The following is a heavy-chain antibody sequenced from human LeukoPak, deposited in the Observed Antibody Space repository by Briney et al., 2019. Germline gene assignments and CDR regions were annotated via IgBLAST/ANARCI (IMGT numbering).Heavy chain of an antibody. CDR1: GYTFTGYY. J-gene: IGHJ4*02. D-gene: IGHD3-10*01. V-gene: IGHV1-2*02. CDR2: INPNSGGT. CDR3: ATARLPGLLWFGELFSFDY. Sequence: GASVKVSCKASGYTFTGYYMHWVRQAPGQGLEWMGWINPNSGGTNYAQKFQGRVTMTGDTSISTAYMELSRLRSDDTAVYYCATARLPGLLWFGELFSFDYWGQGTLVTVSS.